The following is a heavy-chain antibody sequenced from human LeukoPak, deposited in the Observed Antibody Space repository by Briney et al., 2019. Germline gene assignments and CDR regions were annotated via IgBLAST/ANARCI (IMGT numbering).Heavy chain of an antibody. V-gene: IGHV2-5*01. CDR2: IYWNDDK. Sequence: LTLTCTFXXXXXXXXXVGVXXXXXXXXXALXWLALIYWNDDKRYSPSLKSRLTITKDTSKNQVVLTMTNMDPVDTAAYYCAHQYYYGSEMDVWGKGTTVTVSS. CDR1: XXXXXXXXVG. CDR3: AHQYYYGSEMDV. D-gene: IGHD3-10*01. J-gene: IGHJ6*04.